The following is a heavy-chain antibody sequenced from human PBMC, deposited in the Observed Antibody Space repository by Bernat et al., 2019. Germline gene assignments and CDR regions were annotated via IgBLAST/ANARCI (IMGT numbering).Heavy chain of an antibody. V-gene: IGHV1-18*01. CDR3: ARARIDCSGGSCYPKNYCYYYYMDV. D-gene: IGHD2-15*01. CDR2: ISAYNGNT. J-gene: IGHJ6*03. CDR1: GYTFTSYG. Sequence: QVQLVQSGAEVKKPGASVKVSCKASGYTFTSYGISWVRQAPGQGLEWMGWISAYNGNTNYAQKLQGRVTMTTDTSTSTAYMELRSLRSDDTAVYYCARARIDCSGGSCYPKNYCYYYYMDVWGKGTTVTVSS.